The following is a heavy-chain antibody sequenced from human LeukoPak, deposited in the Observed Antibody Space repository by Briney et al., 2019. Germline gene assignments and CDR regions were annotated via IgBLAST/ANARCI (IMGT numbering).Heavy chain of an antibody. CDR2: IRYDGSNK. CDR1: GFAFNDYG. D-gene: IGHD2-21*02. CDR3: AKDRDHIVVVTAKRRSFDY. V-gene: IGHV3-30*02. Sequence: GGSLRLSCAGSGFAFNDYGMHWVRQAPGKGLEWVAFIRYDGSNKYYADSVKGRFTISRDNSKNMLYLQMNSLRAEDTAVYYCAKDRDHIVVVTAKRRSFDYWGQGTLVTVSS. J-gene: IGHJ4*02.